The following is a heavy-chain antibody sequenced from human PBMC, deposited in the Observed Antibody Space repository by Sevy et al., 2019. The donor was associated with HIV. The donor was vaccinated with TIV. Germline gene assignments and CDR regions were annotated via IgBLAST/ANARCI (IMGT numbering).Heavy chain of an antibody. D-gene: IGHD1-7*01. Sequence: GGSLRLYCAASGFTFSDYGMHWVRQAPGKGLEWVAVIWSDGSNKYYGDSVKGRFTISRDSSKNTLFLQMNSLRVDDTAVYYCAREERSGTTTSFDYWGQGALVTVSS. CDR1: GFTFSDYG. CDR2: IWSDGSNK. CDR3: AREERSGTTTSFDY. J-gene: IGHJ4*02. V-gene: IGHV3-33*01.